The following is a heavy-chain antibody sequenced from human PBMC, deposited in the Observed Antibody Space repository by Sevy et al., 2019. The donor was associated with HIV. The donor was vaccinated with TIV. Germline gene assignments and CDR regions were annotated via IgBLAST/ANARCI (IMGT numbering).Heavy chain of an antibody. J-gene: IGHJ3*02. D-gene: IGHD6-13*01. Sequence: KISCKASGGTFSSYAISWVRQAPGQGLEWMGGIIPIFGTANYAQKFQGRVTITADESTSTAYMELSSLRSEDTAVYYCARVVPGIAAAGIGAFDIWGQGTMVTVSS. V-gene: IGHV1-69*01. CDR1: GGTFSSYA. CDR2: IIPIFGTA. CDR3: ARVVPGIAAAGIGAFDI.